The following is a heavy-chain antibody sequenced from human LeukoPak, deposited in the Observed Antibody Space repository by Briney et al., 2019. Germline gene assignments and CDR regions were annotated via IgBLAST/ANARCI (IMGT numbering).Heavy chain of an antibody. V-gene: IGHV4-39*01. CDR2: RYETGST. D-gene: IGHD3-22*01. CDR3: ARHYGLNYYDSTALEY. J-gene: IGHJ4*02. Sequence: SETLSLTCSISGDSITKSAFYWGWIRQPPGKGLERIGSRYETGSTFQNPSLKSRVTISVDTSKNQFSLNLTSVTAADTAVYFCARHYGLNYYDSTALEYWVQGILVTVSS. CDR1: GDSITKSAFY.